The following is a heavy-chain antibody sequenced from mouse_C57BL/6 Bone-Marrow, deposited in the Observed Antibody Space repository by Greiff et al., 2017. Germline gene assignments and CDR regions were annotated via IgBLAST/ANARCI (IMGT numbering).Heavy chain of an antibody. CDR1: GYTFTSYW. CDR3: VIYYYGAFDV. CDR2: IHPNSGST. J-gene: IGHJ1*03. V-gene: IGHV1-64*01. Sequence: QVQLQQPGAELVKPGASVKLSCKASGYTFTSYWMHWVKQRTGQGLEWIGMIHPNSGSTNYNEKFKSKATLTVDKSSSTAYMQLSSLTSEDSAVYYCVIYYYGAFDVWGTGTTVTVSS. D-gene: IGHD1-1*01.